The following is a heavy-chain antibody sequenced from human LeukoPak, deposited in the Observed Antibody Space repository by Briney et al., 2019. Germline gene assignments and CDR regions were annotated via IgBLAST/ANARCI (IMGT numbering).Heavy chain of an antibody. V-gene: IGHV4-59*08. J-gene: IGHJ6*03. CDR1: GGSFSGYY. D-gene: IGHD3-10*01. CDR2: IYYSGST. CDR3: ASVRRGFGESSKYYAYYYMGV. Sequence: PSETLSLTCAVYGGSFSGYYWSWIRQPPGKGLEWIGYIYYSGSTNYNPSLKSRVTISLNTSKNQFSLELISVTAADTAVYYCASVRRGFGESSKYYAYYYMGVWGKGTTVTVSS.